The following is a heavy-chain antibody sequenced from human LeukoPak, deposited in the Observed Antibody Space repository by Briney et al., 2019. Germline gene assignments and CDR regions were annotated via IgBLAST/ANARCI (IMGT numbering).Heavy chain of an antibody. Sequence: QPGESLRLSCAASGFTFSSYAMNWVRQAPGKGLEWVSAINGRGDNTYYADSVKGRFTISRDNSKSTLFLQMNSLRAEDTAIYYCAKDRVSPGFNLFDPWGQGTLVTVSS. CDR2: INGRGDNT. CDR1: GFTFSSYA. D-gene: IGHD2/OR15-2a*01. CDR3: AKDRVSPGFNLFDP. J-gene: IGHJ5*02. V-gene: IGHV3-23*01.